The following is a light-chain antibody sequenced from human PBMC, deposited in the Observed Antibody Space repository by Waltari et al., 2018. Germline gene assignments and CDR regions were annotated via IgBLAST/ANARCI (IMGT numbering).Light chain of an antibody. CDR1: QSVGSD. Sequence: IVMTQSPATLSLSTGDRAILSCRASQSVGSDLAWYQQKPGQAPSLLIYGASTRVSGVPARFSCSWSGTEFTLTISSLQSEDFAVYYCQQYNKWPPYTFGQGTKLEIK. J-gene: IGKJ2*01. CDR2: GAS. CDR3: QQYNKWPPYT. V-gene: IGKV3-15*01.